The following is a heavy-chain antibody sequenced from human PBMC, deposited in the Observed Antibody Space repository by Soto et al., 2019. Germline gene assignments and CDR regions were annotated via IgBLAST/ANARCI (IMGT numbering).Heavy chain of an antibody. J-gene: IGHJ6*02. CDR2: ISYDGSNK. D-gene: IGHD3-10*01. V-gene: IGHV3-30-3*01. CDR3: ARDRGYYYGSGSYGYYYGMDV. Sequence: GGSLRLSCAASGFTFSSYAMHWVRQAPGKGLEWVAVISYDGSNKYYADSVKGRFTISRDNSKNTLDLQMNSLRTEDTAVYYCARDRGYYYGSGSYGYYYGMDVWGQGTTVTVS. CDR1: GFTFSSYA.